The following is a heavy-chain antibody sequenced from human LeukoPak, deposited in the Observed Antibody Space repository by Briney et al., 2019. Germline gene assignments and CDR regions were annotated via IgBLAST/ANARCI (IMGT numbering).Heavy chain of an antibody. Sequence: ASVKVSCKASGGTFSSYAISWVRQAPGQGLEWMGGIIPIFGTANYAQKFQGRVTITADESTSTAYMELSSLRSEDTAVYYCARDGYQPLDVTYFLHWGQGTLVTVSS. CDR2: IIPIFGTA. CDR1: GGTFSSYA. V-gene: IGHV1-69*13. CDR3: ARDGYQPLDVTYFLH. J-gene: IGHJ1*01. D-gene: IGHD2-2*01.